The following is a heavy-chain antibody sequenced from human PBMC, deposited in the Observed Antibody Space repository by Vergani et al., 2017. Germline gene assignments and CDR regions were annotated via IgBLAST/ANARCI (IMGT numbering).Heavy chain of an antibody. CDR2: IYYSGST. J-gene: IGHJ5*02. V-gene: IGHV4-39*01. CDR1: GGSISSSSYY. CDR3: ARRVGVVTAARVSWFDP. D-gene: IGHD2-2*01. Sequence: QLQLQESGPGLVKPSEILSLTCTVSGGSISSSSYYWGWIRQPPGKGLEWIGSIYYSGSTYYNPSLKRRVTISVDTSKNQFSLKLSSVTAADTAVYYCARRVGVVTAARVSWFDPWGQGTLVTVSS.